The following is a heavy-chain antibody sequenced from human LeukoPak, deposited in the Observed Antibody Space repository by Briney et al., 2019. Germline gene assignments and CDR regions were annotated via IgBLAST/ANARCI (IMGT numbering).Heavy chain of an antibody. D-gene: IGHD3-3*01. CDR2: IYSGGST. J-gene: IGHJ4*02. Sequence: GGSLRLSCAASGLTFSSHWMHWVRQAPGKGLEWVSVIYSGGSTYYADSVKGRFTISRDNSKNTLYVQMNSLRAEDTAVYYCARDPAKFWSGHDYWGQGTLVTVSS. CDR3: ARDPAKFWSGHDY. V-gene: IGHV3-66*02. CDR1: GLTFSSHW.